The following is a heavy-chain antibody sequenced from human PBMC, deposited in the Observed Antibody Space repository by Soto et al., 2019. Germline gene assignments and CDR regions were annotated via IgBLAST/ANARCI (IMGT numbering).Heavy chain of an antibody. D-gene: IGHD6-13*01. J-gene: IGHJ5*02. CDR2: IYTSGST. Sequence: SETLSLTCTVSGGSISSYYWSWIRQPAGKGLEWIGRIYTSGSTNYNPSLKSRVTMSVXXXXXXFXLXLXXXTAAXTAVYYCAREIQQQMVLNWFDPWGQGTLVTVSS. CDR1: GGSISSYY. V-gene: IGHV4-4*07. CDR3: AREIQQQMVLNWFDP.